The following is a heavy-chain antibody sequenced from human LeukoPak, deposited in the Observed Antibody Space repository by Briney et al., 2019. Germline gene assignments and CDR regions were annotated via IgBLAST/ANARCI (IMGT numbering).Heavy chain of an antibody. Sequence: PGGSLRLSCAASGFTFTSDSMNWVRQAPGKGLEWISYISSSGSSIFYADSVRGRFTVSRDNSKNTLYLQMNSLRAEDTAVYYCAKDRSREVRGVYLDYWGQGTLVTVSS. CDR3: AKDRSREVRGVYLDY. CDR2: ISSSGSSI. J-gene: IGHJ4*02. CDR1: GFTFTSDS. V-gene: IGHV3-48*01. D-gene: IGHD3-10*01.